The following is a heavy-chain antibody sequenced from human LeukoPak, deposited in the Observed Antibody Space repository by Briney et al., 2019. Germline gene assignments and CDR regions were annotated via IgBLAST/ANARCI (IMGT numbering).Heavy chain of an antibody. CDR3: ARDRRSGYYNPNWFDP. J-gene: IGHJ5*02. D-gene: IGHD3-22*01. CDR2: IIPILGIA. V-gene: IGHV1-69*04. Sequence: GASVKVSCKASGGTFSSYAISWVRQAPGQGLEWMGRIIPILGIANYAQKFQGRVTMTRDTSTSTVYMELSSLRSEDTAVYYCARDRRSGYYNPNWFDPWGQGTLVTVSS. CDR1: GGTFSSYA.